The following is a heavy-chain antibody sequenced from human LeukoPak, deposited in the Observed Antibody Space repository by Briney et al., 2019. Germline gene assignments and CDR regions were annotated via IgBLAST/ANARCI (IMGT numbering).Heavy chain of an antibody. Sequence: QPGGSLRLSCAASGFTFSSYGMHWVRQAPGKGLEWVAVISYDGSNKYYADSVKGRFTISRDNSKNTLYLQMNSLRAEDTAVYYCARDLKSDGYYYDSSATPRSPPDYWGQGTLVTVSS. CDR1: GFTFSSYG. CDR2: ISYDGSNK. D-gene: IGHD3-22*01. J-gene: IGHJ4*02. CDR3: ARDLKSDGYYYDSSATPRSPPDY. V-gene: IGHV3-30*03.